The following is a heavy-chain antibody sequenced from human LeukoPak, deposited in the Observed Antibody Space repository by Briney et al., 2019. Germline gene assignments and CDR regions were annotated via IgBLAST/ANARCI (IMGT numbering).Heavy chain of an antibody. CDR2: IYYSGST. CDR3: AKLSSGSSSWYDIDY. D-gene: IGHD6-13*01. J-gene: IGHJ4*02. CDR1: GGSISSYY. V-gene: IGHV4-59*08. Sequence: SETLSLTCIVSGGSISSYYWSWIRQPPGKGLEWIGYIYYSGSTNYNPSLKSRVTISVDTSKNQFSLKLSSVTAADTAVYYCAKLSSGSSSWYDIDYWGQGTLVTVSS.